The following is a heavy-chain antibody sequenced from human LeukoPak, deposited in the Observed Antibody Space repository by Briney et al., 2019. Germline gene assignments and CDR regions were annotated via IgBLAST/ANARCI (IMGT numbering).Heavy chain of an antibody. CDR2: IIPIFGTA. D-gene: IGHD3-9*01. J-gene: IGHJ1*01. V-gene: IGHV1-69*06. Sequence: SVKVSCKASGYTFTGYYMHWVRQAPGQGLEWMGGIIPIFGTANYAQKFQGRVTITADKSTSTAYMELSSLRSEDTAVYYCATYTYYDINWGQGTLVTVSS. CDR1: GYTFTGYY. CDR3: ATYTYYDIN.